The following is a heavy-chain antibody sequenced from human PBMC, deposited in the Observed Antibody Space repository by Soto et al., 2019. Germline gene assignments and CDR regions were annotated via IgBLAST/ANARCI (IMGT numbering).Heavy chain of an antibody. Sequence: SGPTLVNPTQTLTLTCTFSGFSLSTRGVCVSWMRQTPGKALECLALIDWDDDKYYSRSLKNRLTISKDTSKNQVVLTMTNMECVDTATYYCARTIRAVKRSGYIYYHFYGMDVCGQGTKVTVSS. J-gene: IGHJ6*02. D-gene: IGHD3-22*01. CDR2: IDWDDDK. V-gene: IGHV2-70*01. CDR1: GFSLSTRGVC. CDR3: ARTIRAVKRSGYIYYHFYGMDV.